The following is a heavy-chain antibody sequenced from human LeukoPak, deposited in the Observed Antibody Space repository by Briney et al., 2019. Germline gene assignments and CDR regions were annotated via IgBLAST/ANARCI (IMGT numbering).Heavy chain of an antibody. CDR3: ARDMHYYGSGSYMSQFDP. J-gene: IGHJ5*02. CDR2: IYYSGST. CDR1: GGSISSGGYY. Sequence: SETLSLTCTVSGGSISSGGYYWSWIRQHPGKGPEWIAYIYYSGSTYYNPSLKSRVTISVDTSKNQFSLKLTSVTAADTAVYYCARDMHYYGSGSYMSQFDPWGQGTLVTVSS. V-gene: IGHV4-31*03. D-gene: IGHD3-10*01.